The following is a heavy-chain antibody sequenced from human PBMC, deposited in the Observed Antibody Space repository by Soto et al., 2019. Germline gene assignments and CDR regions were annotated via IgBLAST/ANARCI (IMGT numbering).Heavy chain of an antibody. CDR3: ARDFVERKYCSSTSCFGFDP. J-gene: IGHJ5*02. Sequence: GASVKVSCKASGYTFTSYGISWVRQAPGQGLEWMGWISAYNGNTSYAQKLQGRVTMTTDTFTSTAYMELRSLRSDDTAVYYCARDFVERKYCSSTSCFGFDPWGQGTLVPVSS. D-gene: IGHD2-2*01. V-gene: IGHV1-18*04. CDR2: ISAYNGNT. CDR1: GYTFTSYG.